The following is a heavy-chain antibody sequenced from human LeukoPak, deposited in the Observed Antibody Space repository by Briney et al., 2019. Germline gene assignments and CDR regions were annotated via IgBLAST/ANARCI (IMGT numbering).Heavy chain of an antibody. Sequence: GASLRLSCAASGFTFSSYAMSWVRQAPGKGLXXXXXXXXSGGSTYYADSVKGRFTISRDNSKNTLYLQMNSLRAEDTAVYYCAKRGRSGYFEGYYYGMDVWGQGTTVTVSS. CDR1: GFTFSSYA. V-gene: IGHV3-23*01. J-gene: IGHJ6*02. D-gene: IGHD3-3*01. CDR2: XXXSGGST. CDR3: AKRGRSGYFEGYYYGMDV.